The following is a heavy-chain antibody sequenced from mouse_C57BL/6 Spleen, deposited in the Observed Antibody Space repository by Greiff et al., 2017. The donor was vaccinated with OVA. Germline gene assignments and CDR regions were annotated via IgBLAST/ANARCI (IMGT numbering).Heavy chain of an antibody. V-gene: IGHV10-1*01. CDR1: GFSFNTYA. J-gene: IGHJ3*01. CDR2: IRSKSNNYAT. CDR3: VRPSKTAWFAY. D-gene: IGHD2-5*01. Sequence: DVMLVESGGGLVQPKGSLKLSCAASGFSFNTYAMNWVRQAPGKGLEWVARIRSKSNNYATYYADSVKDRFTISRDDSESMLYLQMNNLKTEDTAMYYCVRPSKTAWFAYWGQGTLVTVSA.